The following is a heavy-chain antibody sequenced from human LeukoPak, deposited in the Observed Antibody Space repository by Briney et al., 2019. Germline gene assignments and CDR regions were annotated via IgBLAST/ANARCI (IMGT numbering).Heavy chain of an antibody. Sequence: GGTLRLSCAASGFTFRGYGMSWVRQAPGKGLEWVSAIRGSGVSTYYADSLKGRVTISRDNSRTTLYLLMNSLRAEDTAVYYCAKDAAANVDYPSSFDSWGQGALVTVSS. CDR3: AKDAAANVDYPSSFDS. D-gene: IGHD4-11*01. CDR2: IRGSGVST. V-gene: IGHV3-23*01. J-gene: IGHJ4*02. CDR1: GFTFRGYG.